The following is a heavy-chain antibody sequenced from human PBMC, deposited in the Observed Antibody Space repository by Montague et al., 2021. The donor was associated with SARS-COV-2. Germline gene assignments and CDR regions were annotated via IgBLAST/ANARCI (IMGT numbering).Heavy chain of an antibody. D-gene: IGHD3-10*01. CDR2: INWNSGSV. J-gene: IGHJ4*02. CDR1: GFTFDDYG. V-gene: IGHV3-9*01. CDR3: AKDIGFRQLGAVGDSYFDY. Sequence: SLRLSCAASGFTFDDYGVHWVRQAPGKGLEWVSEINWNSGSVGYADSVKGRFTISRDSAKKSLYLQMNSLKPEDTALYYCAKDIGFRQLGAVGDSYFDYWGQGTLVIVSS.